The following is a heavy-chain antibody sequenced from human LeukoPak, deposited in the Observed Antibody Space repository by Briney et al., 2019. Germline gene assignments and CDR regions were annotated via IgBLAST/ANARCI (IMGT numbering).Heavy chain of an antibody. CDR3: AKDGYDSSGYQGY. J-gene: IGHJ4*02. CDR2: ISGSGGST. V-gene: IGHV3-23*01. Sequence: GGSLRLSCAASGFTFSSYAMSLVRQAPGKGLEWVSAISGSGGSTYYADSVKGRLTISRDNSKNTLYLQMNSLRAEDTAVYYCAKDGYDSSGYQGYWGQGTLVTVSS. D-gene: IGHD3-22*01. CDR1: GFTFSSYA.